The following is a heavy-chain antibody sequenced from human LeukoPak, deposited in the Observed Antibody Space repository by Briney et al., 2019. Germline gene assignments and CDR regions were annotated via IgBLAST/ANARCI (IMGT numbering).Heavy chain of an antibody. D-gene: IGHD3-10*01. CDR2: IKSKTDGGTT. Sequence: GGSLRLSCAASGFTFSNAWMSWVRQAPGKGLEWVGRIKSKTDGGTTDYAAPVKGRFTISRDDSKNTLYLQMSSLKTEDTAVYYCTTDLGASLRGYITMVRGVIGYFDYWGQGTLVTVSS. J-gene: IGHJ4*02. V-gene: IGHV3-15*01. CDR3: TTDLGASLRGYITMVRGVIGYFDY. CDR1: GFTFSNAW.